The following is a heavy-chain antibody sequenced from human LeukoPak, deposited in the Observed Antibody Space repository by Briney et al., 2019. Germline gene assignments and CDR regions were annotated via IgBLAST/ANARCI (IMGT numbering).Heavy chain of an antibody. CDR1: DGSISSGGYY. CDR3: ARDYDSSGYYYS. V-gene: IGHV4-31*03. D-gene: IGHD3-22*01. J-gene: IGHJ4*02. Sequence: PSETLSLTCTVSDGSISSGGYYWSWIRQHPGKGLEWIGYIYYSGSTYYNPSLKSRVTISVDTSKNQFSLKLSSVTAADTAVYYCARDYDSSGYYYSWGQGTLVTVSS. CDR2: IYYSGST.